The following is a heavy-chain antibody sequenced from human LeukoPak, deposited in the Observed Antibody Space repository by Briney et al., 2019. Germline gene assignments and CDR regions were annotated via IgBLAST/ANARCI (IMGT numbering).Heavy chain of an antibody. CDR3: ARGPTVYSSSWYGYYFDY. CDR2: IKQDGSEK. D-gene: IGHD6-13*01. Sequence: GGSLRLSCAASGFTFSTYWMSWFRQAPGKGLEWVANIKQDGSEKYYVDSVKGRFTISRDNAKNSLYLQMNSLRAEDTAVYYCARGPTVYSSSWYGYYFDYWGQGTLVTVSS. V-gene: IGHV3-7*01. J-gene: IGHJ4*02. CDR1: GFTFSTYW.